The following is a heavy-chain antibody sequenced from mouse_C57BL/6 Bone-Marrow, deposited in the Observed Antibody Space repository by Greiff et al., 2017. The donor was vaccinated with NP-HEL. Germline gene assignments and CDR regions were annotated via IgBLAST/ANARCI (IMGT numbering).Heavy chain of an antibody. CDR1: GYTFTDYY. J-gene: IGHJ2*01. CDR3: ARPSFYYGNYLYYFDY. V-gene: IGHV1-75*01. CDR2: IFPGSGST. Sequence: VQLQQSGPELVKPGASVKISCKASGYTFTDYYINWVKQRPGQGLEWIGWIFPGSGSTYYNEKFKGKATLTVDKSSSTAYMLLSSLTSEDSAVYFCARPSFYYGNYLYYFDYWGQGTTLTVSS. D-gene: IGHD2-1*01.